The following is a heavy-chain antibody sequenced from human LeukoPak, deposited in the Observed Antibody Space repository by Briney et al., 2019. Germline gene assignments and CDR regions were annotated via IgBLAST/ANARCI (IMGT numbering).Heavy chain of an antibody. CDR1: GGSFSGYY. V-gene: IGHV4-34*01. Sequence: PSETLSLTCAVYGGSFSGYYWSWIRQPPGKGLEWIGNIYYSGSTSYNPSLKSRVTISVDTSKNQFSLRLSSVTAADTAVYYCARQGPTYGYFDYWGQGTLVTVSS. D-gene: IGHD1-26*01. CDR2: IYYSGST. J-gene: IGHJ4*02. CDR3: ARQGPTYGYFDY.